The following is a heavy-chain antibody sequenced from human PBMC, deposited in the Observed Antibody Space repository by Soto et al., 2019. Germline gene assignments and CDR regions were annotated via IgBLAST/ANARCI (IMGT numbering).Heavy chain of an antibody. CDR3: AREFTQTVDGPTPYYFDY. Sequence: QVQLQEPGPGLVKPSETLSLTCSVSGDSISSYYWSWIRQPARKGLEWIGRIYISGDTNYNPSLKSRVTMSADTAKNQFSLKLTSVTDADTAVYYCAREFTQTVDGPTPYYFDYWGQGTLVSVCS. J-gene: IGHJ4*02. V-gene: IGHV4-4*07. CDR1: GDSISSYY. D-gene: IGHD6-19*01. CDR2: IYISGDT.